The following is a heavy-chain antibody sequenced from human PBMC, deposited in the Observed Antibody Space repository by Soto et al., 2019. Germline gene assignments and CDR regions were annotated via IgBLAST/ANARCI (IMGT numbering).Heavy chain of an antibody. J-gene: IGHJ4*02. Sequence: QVQLVESGGGVVQPGRSLRLSCAASGFAFSTYGMHWVRQAPGKGLEWVAVTTSDGARINYADSVKGRFTISRDNSRTTLYVQMHSLRIDDTAVYYCARKTPGREWELPDYWGQGTLVTVSS. CDR3: ARKTPGREWELPDY. V-gene: IGHV3-30*03. D-gene: IGHD1-26*01. CDR2: TTSDGARI. CDR1: GFAFSTYG.